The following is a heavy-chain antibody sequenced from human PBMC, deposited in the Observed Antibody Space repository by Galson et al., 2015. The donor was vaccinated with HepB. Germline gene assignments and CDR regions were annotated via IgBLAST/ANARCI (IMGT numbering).Heavy chain of an antibody. CDR2: ISGSGGNT. CDR3: ARGGIVVAGRGSYYYMDV. CDR1: GFTFSSYA. Sequence: SLRLSCAASGFTFSSYAMSWVRQVPGKGLEWVSAISGSGGNTYYADSVKGRFTISRDNSKNTMYLQMNSLRAVDTAVYYCARGGIVVAGRGSYYYMDVWGKGTTVTVSS. J-gene: IGHJ6*03. V-gene: IGHV3-23*01. D-gene: IGHD6-19*01.